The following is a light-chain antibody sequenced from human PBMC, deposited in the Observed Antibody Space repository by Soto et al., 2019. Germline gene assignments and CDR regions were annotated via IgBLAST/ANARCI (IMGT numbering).Light chain of an antibody. CDR2: GAP. CDR1: QAMNTY. J-gene: IGKJ5*01. Sequence: DIQLTQSPSFLSASVGDRVTISCRASQAMNTYIAWYQQRPGAAPKLLVYGAPTLYTGVPSRFSGSESGAVFTLTISSLQPEDFATYYCQQLHSYPITFGQGTRLEIK. V-gene: IGKV1-9*01. CDR3: QQLHSYPIT.